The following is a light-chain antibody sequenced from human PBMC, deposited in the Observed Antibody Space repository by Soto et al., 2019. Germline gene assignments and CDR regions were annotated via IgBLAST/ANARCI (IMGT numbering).Light chain of an antibody. CDR3: QQSYKTPFT. J-gene: IGKJ3*01. CDR2: AAS. Sequence: DIQMTQSPSSLSASVGDRVTITCRASQNISKYLNWYQRKPGKAPKLLIYAASTLQSGVPSRFSGSESGTEFTLTISSLQPEDFGDYICQQSYKTPFTFGPGNKVEIK. CDR1: QNISKY. V-gene: IGKV1-39*01.